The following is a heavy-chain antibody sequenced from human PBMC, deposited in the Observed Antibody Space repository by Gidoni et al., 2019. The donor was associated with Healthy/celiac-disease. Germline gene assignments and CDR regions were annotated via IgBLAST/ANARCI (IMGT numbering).Heavy chain of an antibody. CDR3: AKNGSSGWYGPESPGFDY. CDR1: GFTFSSYA. J-gene: IGHJ4*02. Sequence: EVQLLESGVGLVQPGGSLRLSCAASGFTFSSYAMGWVRQAPGKGLEWVSAISGSGGSTYYADSVKGRFTISRDNSKNTLYLQMNSLRAEDTAVYYCAKNGSSGWYGPESPGFDYWGQGTLVTVSS. D-gene: IGHD6-19*01. CDR2: ISGSGGST. V-gene: IGHV3-23*01.